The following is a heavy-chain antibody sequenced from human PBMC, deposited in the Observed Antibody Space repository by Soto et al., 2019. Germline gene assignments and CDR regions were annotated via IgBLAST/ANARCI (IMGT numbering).Heavy chain of an antibody. CDR1: GGTFSSYT. J-gene: IGHJ5*02. CDR3: ARDRYYYGSGSSKQINWFDP. V-gene: IGHV1-69*04. Sequence: GASVKVSCKASGGTFSSYTISWVRQAPGQGLEWMGRIIPILGIANYAQKFQGRVTITADKSTSTAYMELSSLRSEDTAVYYCARDRYYYGSGSSKQINWFDPWGQGTLVTVSS. D-gene: IGHD3-10*01. CDR2: IIPILGIA.